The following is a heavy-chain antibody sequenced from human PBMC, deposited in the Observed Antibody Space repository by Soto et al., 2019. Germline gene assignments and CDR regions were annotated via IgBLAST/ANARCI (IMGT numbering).Heavy chain of an antibody. V-gene: IGHV1-46*02. D-gene: IGHD2-21*02. CDR2: IHPSGGGS. Sequence: QVQLVQSGAEVNKPGASVKVSCKPSGYTLNTYYLHWVRQAPGQGLEWMGIIHPSGGGSTYAQKFLGGVIMSTHPSPXTIFMELSSLRSAATAVYYCARAGHIAVVTASFDYWGQGTLVTVSS. J-gene: IGHJ4*02. CDR3: ARAGHIAVVTASFDY. CDR1: GYTLNTYY.